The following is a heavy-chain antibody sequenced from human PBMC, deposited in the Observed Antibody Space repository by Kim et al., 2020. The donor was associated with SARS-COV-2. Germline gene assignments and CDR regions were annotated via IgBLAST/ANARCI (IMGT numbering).Heavy chain of an antibody. CDR2: INPNSGGT. CDR1: GYTFTGYY. V-gene: IGHV1-2*02. CDR3: ARDREAAAGTWWRWYWFDP. J-gene: IGHJ5*02. Sequence: ASVKVSCKASGYTFTGYYMHWVRQAPGQGLEWMGWINPNSGGTNYAQKFQGRVTMTRDTSISTAYMELSRLRSDDTAVYYCARDREAAAGTWWRWYWFDPWGQGTLVTVSS. D-gene: IGHD6-13*01.